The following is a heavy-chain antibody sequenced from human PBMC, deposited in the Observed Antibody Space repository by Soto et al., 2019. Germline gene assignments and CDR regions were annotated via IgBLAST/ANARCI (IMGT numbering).Heavy chain of an antibody. V-gene: IGHV3-13*01. CDR3: ARQASYWHGGGGWFDP. CDR2: IGTLHDA. CDR1: GFTFSAFD. Sequence: GGSLRLSCAASGFTFSAFDMHWVRQATGKGLEWVTAIGTLHDAYYPDSGKGRFTISRKNAKNSLFLQMNSLRAGDTAVFYCARQASYWHGGGGWFDPWGQGTLVTVSS. J-gene: IGHJ5*02. D-gene: IGHD2-8*02.